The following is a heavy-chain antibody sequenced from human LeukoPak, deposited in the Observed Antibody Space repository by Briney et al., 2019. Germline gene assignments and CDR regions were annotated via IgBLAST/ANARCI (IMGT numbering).Heavy chain of an antibody. CDR1: GYTFTSYY. CDR2: INPSGGST. J-gene: IGHJ6*02. D-gene: IGHD1-26*01. Sequence: PAASVTVSCKASGYTFTSYYMHWVRQAPGQGLEWMGIINPSGGSTSYAQKFQGRVTMTRDTSTSTVYMELSSLRSEDTAVYYCARWQGGSYPLDYYYYYGMDVWGQGTTVTVSS. V-gene: IGHV1-46*01. CDR3: ARWQGGSYPLDYYYYYGMDV.